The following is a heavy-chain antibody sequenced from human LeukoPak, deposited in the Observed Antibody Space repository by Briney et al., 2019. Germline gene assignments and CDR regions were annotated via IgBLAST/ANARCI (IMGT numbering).Heavy chain of an antibody. CDR3: AKDYYDFWSGFPSYMDV. CDR2: IRYDGSNK. J-gene: IGHJ6*03. CDR1: GFTFSSYG. D-gene: IGHD3-3*01. V-gene: IGHV3-30*02. Sequence: GGSLRLSCAASGFTFSSYGMHWVRQAPGKGLEWVAFIRYDGSNKYYADSVKGRFTISRDNSKNTVYLQMNSLRAEDTAVYYCAKDYYDFWSGFPSYMDVWGKGTTVTVSS.